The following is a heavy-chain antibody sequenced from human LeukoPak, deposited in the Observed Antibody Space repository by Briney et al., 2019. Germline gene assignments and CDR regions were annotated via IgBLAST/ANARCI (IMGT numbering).Heavy chain of an antibody. V-gene: IGHV4-30-4*01. CDR2: IYYSGST. D-gene: IGHD3-9*01. CDR1: GGSISSGDYY. CDR3: ARGPYYDILTGYPKPFDY. J-gene: IGHJ4*02. Sequence: SQTLSLTCTVSGGSISSGDYYWSWIRQPPGKGLEWIGYIYYSGSTYYNPSLKSRVTISVDTSKNQFSLKLSSVTAADTAVYYCARGPYYDILTGYPKPFDYWGQGTLVTVSS.